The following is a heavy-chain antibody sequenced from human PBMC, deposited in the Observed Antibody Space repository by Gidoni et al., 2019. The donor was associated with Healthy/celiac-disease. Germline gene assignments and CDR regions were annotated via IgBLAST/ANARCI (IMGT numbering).Heavy chain of an antibody. D-gene: IGHD3-10*01. CDR1: GCTVSSHG. CDR3: AREGYYGSGSYYFFDY. J-gene: IGHJ4*02. V-gene: IGHV3-33*01. Sequence: QVQLVESGGGGGQPGRSLRRSWAASGCTVSSHGMHWVRQAPGKGLEWVAVIWYDGSNKYYADSVKGRFTISRDTSKNTLYLQMNSLRAEDTAVYYCAREGYYGSGSYYFFDYWGQGTLVTVSS. CDR2: IWYDGSNK.